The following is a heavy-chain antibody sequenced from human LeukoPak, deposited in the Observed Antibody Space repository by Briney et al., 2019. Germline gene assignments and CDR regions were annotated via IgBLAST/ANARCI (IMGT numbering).Heavy chain of an antibody. J-gene: IGHJ4*02. CDR1: GFTFSSYG. Sequence: PVGSLRLSCAASGFTFSSYGMHWVRQAPGKGLGWVAVIWYDGSNKYYADSVKGRFTISRDNSKNTLYLQMNSLRAEDTSVYYCARGPFQSAWLVGVYWGQGTLVTVSS. CDR3: ARGPFQSAWLVGVY. V-gene: IGHV3-33*01. D-gene: IGHD6-19*01. CDR2: IWYDGSNK.